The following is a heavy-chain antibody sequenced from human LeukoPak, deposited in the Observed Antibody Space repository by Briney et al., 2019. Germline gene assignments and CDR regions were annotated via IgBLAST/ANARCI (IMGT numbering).Heavy chain of an antibody. CDR2: IYYSGST. J-gene: IGHJ3*02. V-gene: IGHV4-31*03. Sequence: SETLSLTCTVSGGSISSGGYYWSWIRQHPGKGREWIGYIYYSGSTYYNPSLKSRVAISVDTSKNQFSLRLSSVTAADTAVYYCARVSSDYGDYVSAFEIWGQGTMVTVSS. CDR3: ARVSSDYGDYVSAFEI. CDR1: GGSISSGGYY. D-gene: IGHD4-17*01.